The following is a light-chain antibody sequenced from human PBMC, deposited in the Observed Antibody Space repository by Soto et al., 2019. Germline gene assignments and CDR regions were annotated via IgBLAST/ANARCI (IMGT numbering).Light chain of an antibody. CDR3: QQYGSSSWT. J-gene: IGKJ1*01. CDR2: GTS. CDR1: QSVSSSY. Sequence: EIVLTQSPGTLSLSPGERATLSCRASQSVSSSYLAWYQQQPGQAPRLLIYGTSSRATAIPDRFSGSGSGTDFTLTISRLEPEDVAVYYCQQYGSSSWTFGQGTKVEIK. V-gene: IGKV3-20*01.